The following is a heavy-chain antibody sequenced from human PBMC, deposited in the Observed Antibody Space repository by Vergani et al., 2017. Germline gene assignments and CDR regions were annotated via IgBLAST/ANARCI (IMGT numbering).Heavy chain of an antibody. CDR2: IKNTGDST. CDR3: GRGSNNYN. CDR1: GFTFSSHA. Sequence: EVQLLESEGAVVQPGGPLRLFCVVSGFTFSSHAMSWVRQGHGQGLEWVSSIKNTGDSTHYAHSVKGRFTITRDNSKNTLYLQMNSLRVEDTAVCYCGRGSNNYNWGQGTLVTVSS. V-gene: IGHV3-23*01. J-gene: IGHJ4*02. D-gene: IGHD5-24*01.